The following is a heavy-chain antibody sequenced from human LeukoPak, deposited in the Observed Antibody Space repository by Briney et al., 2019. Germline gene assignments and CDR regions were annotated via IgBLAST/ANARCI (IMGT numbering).Heavy chain of an antibody. V-gene: IGHV3-21*01. CDR1: GFTFNNFA. Sequence: GGSLRLSCAASGFTFNNFAMSWVRQAPGMGLEWVSSISGSSNYIYYADSLKGRITISRDNAKNSLFLQMNSLRAEDTAVYYCARASGRGINLSYFDYWGQGSLVTVSS. CDR2: ISGSSNYI. CDR3: ARASGRGINLSYFDY. J-gene: IGHJ4*02. D-gene: IGHD3-10*01.